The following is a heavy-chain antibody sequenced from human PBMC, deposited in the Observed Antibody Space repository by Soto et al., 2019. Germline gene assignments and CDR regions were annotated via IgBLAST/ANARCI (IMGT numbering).Heavy chain of an antibody. D-gene: IGHD1-1*01. J-gene: IGHJ4*02. CDR1: GFTFSDYY. V-gene: IGHV3-11*06. Sequence: GGSLRLSCEGSGFTFSDYYISWIRQAPGKGLEWISYSSSSGTFSRYADSVKGRSSISRDNTKNLLYLQMNSLRAEDTAVYYCARSGDNYNRLDYWGQGTPVTVSS. CDR2: SSSSGTFS. CDR3: ARSGDNYNRLDY.